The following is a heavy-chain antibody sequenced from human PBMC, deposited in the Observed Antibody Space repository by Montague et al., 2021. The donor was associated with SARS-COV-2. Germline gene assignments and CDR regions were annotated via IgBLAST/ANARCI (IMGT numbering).Heavy chain of an antibody. V-gene: IGHV3-21*01. CDR1: GFTFSSYS. D-gene: IGHD2-15*01. J-gene: IGHJ4*02. CDR3: ARDAHVVVVAAAFSS. Sequence: SLRLSCAASGFTFSSYSMNWVRQAPGKGLEWVSSISSSSSYIYYADSVKGRFTISRDNAKNSPYLQMNSLRAEDTAVYYCARDAHVVVVAAAFSSWGQGTLVTVSS. CDR2: ISSSSSYI.